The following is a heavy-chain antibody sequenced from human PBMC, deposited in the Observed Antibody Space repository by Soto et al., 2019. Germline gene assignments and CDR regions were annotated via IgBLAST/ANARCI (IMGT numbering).Heavy chain of an antibody. J-gene: IGHJ3*02. Sequence: ASVKVSCKVSGYTLTELSMHWVRQAPGKGLEWMGGFDPEDGETIYAQKFQGRVTMTEDTSTDTAYMELSSLRSEDTAVYYCATDSHGSGSYYNDLTHAFDIWGQGTMVTVSS. CDR1: GYTLTELS. CDR2: FDPEDGET. CDR3: ATDSHGSGSYYNDLTHAFDI. V-gene: IGHV1-24*01. D-gene: IGHD3-10*01.